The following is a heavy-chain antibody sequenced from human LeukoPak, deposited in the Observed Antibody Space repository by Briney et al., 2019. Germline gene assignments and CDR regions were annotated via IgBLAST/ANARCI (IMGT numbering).Heavy chain of an antibody. J-gene: IGHJ4*02. D-gene: IGHD2-2*01. Sequence: GGSLRLSCAASGFTFSSYSMNWVRQAPGKGLECVSSICSTSRCIFYADSVKGRFTISRDNAKSSLYLQMNDLRAEDTAVYYCVRHGDTDSCLANWGQGTLVTVSS. CDR1: GFTFSSYS. CDR2: ICSTSRCI. CDR3: VRHGDTDSCLAN. V-gene: IGHV3-21*01.